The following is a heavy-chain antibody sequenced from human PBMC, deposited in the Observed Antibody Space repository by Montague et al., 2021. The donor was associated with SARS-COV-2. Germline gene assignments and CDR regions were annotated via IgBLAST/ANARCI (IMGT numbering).Heavy chain of an antibody. Sequence: SETLSLTCTVSGGSISSSSYYWGWIRQPPGKGLEWIGCIYYSGSTYYNPSLKSRVTISVDTSKNQFSLKLSSVTAADTAVYYRARDKAEYIVVVPAVPLAYGMDVWGQGTTVTVSS. J-gene: IGHJ6*02. CDR1: GGSISSSSYY. V-gene: IGHV4-39*07. D-gene: IGHD2-2*01. CDR3: ARDKAEYIVVVPAVPLAYGMDV. CDR2: IYYSGST.